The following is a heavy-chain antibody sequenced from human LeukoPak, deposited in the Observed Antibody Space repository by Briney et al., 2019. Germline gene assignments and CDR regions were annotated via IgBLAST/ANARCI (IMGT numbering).Heavy chain of an antibody. CDR1: GFTFSSYA. CDR3: ARGVDNKSYYYGMDV. CDR2: ISLDGGIK. D-gene: IGHD5-12*01. Sequence: GGSLRLSCAASGFTFSSYAMSWVRQPPGKGLEWVAVISLDGGIKYYADSVKGRFTISRDNSKNTLYLQMNSLRAEDTAVYYCARGVDNKSYYYGMDVWGQGTTVTVSS. J-gene: IGHJ6*02. V-gene: IGHV3-30*04.